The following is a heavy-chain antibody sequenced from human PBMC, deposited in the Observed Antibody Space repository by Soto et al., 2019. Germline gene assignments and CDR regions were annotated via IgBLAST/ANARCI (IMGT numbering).Heavy chain of an antibody. CDR3: ARGGTTGTTGRVDF. V-gene: IGHV1-18*01. CDR1: GYAFTTYG. D-gene: IGHD1-1*01. Sequence: QVQLVQSGGEVKKPGPSVKVSCKASGYAFTTYGVTWVRKAPGQRLKWMGWISPYSGHTSYAQNLQDRVTLTTDTSTTTAYMELRSLRSDDTAVYYGARGGTTGTTGRVDFWGQGTLVTVSS. CDR2: ISPYSGHT. J-gene: IGHJ4*02.